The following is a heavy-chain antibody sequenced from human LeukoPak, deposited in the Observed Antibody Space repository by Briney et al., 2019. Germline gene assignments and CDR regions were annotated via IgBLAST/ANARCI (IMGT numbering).Heavy chain of an antibody. Sequence: GESLKISCKGSGYTFTTYWIGWVRQMPGKGLEWLGIIYPGDSDTRYSPSFQGQVTISADNSINTAYLQWSSLKASDTAMYYCARPSSSRKDLWFDPWGQGTLVTVSS. CDR1: GYTFTTYW. D-gene: IGHD6-13*01. J-gene: IGHJ5*02. CDR3: ARPSSSRKDLWFDP. V-gene: IGHV5-51*01. CDR2: IYPGDSDT.